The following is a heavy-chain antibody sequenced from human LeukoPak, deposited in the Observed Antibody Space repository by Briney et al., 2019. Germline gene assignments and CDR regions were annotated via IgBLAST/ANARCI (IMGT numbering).Heavy chain of an antibody. J-gene: IGHJ4*02. D-gene: IGHD1-26*01. CDR2: IYFSGST. Sequence: KPSETLSLTCTVSGGSIGSGGYYWSWLRQPPGKGLEWIVYIYFSGSTNYNPSLKSRVTISVDTSKNQFSLKLSSVTAADTAVYYCARSKSQSGSYRYYFDYWGQGTLVTVSS. V-gene: IGHV4-61*08. CDR1: GGSIGSGGYY. CDR3: ARSKSQSGSYRYYFDY.